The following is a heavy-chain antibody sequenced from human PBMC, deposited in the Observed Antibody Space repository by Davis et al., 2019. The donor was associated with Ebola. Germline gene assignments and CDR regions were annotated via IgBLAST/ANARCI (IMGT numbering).Heavy chain of an antibody. V-gene: IGHV1-2*06. D-gene: IGHD3-3*01. CDR1: GYTFTDYY. CDR2: INPNSGGT. J-gene: IGHJ4*02. Sequence: AASVKVSCKASGYTFTDYYMHWVGQAPGQGLEWMGRINPNSGGTNYAQKFQDRVTMTRDRSTSTVYMELSRLRSDDTAVYYCARDIRNTIFGVVIIGHWGQGTLVTVSS. CDR3: ARDIRNTIFGVVIIGH.